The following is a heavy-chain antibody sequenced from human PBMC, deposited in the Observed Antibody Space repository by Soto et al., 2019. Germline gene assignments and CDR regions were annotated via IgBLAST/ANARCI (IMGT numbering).Heavy chain of an antibody. J-gene: IGHJ3*02. D-gene: IGHD6-13*01. V-gene: IGHV4-59*01. Sequence: PSETLSLTCTVSGGSISSYYWSWIRQPPGKGLEWIGYIYYSGSTNYNPSLKSRVTISVDTSKNQFSLKLSSVTAADTAVYYCARGVREAAGHDAFDIWGQGTMVTVSS. CDR1: GGSISSYY. CDR3: ARGVREAAGHDAFDI. CDR2: IYYSGST.